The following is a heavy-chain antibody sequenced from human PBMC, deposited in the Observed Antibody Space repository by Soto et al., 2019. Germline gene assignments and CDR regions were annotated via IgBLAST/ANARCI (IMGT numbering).Heavy chain of an antibody. Sequence: PGESLKSSCKGSGSSFSAHWIAWVRQMPGRGLEWMGLIFPADSDTRYSPSFQGQVTISADKPITTSYLQWSSLKASDSAMYYCARPDSSGYYANWAPGTMVTVSS. V-gene: IGHV5-51*01. CDR1: GSSFSAHW. J-gene: IGHJ4*02. CDR2: IFPADSDT. D-gene: IGHD3-22*01. CDR3: ARPDSSGYYAN.